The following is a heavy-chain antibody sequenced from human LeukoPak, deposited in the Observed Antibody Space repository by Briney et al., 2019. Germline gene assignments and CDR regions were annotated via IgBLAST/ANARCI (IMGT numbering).Heavy chain of an antibody. V-gene: IGHV3-23*01. Sequence: GGSLRLSCTASGFTFSSYAMSWVRQAPGKGLEWVSAISGSGGSTYYADSVKGRFTISRDNSKNTLYLQMNSLRAEDTAVYYCANGRQWLPRGPLDYWGQGTLVTVSS. CDR3: ANGRQWLPRGPLDY. CDR1: GFTFSSYA. CDR2: ISGSGGST. D-gene: IGHD3-22*01. J-gene: IGHJ4*02.